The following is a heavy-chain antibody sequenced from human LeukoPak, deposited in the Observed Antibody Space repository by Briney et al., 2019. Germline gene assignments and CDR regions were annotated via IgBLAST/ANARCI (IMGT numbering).Heavy chain of an antibody. V-gene: IGHV4-59*01. CDR3: ARAQWGTAAAGYDY. J-gene: IGHJ4*02. D-gene: IGHD6-13*01. CDR1: GGSISSYY. Sequence: SETLSLTFTVSGGSISSYYWSWIRQPPGKGLDWIGYIYYSGSTNYNPSLNSRVTISVDTSKNQLSLKLSSVTAADTAVYYCARAQWGTAAAGYDYWGQGTLVTVSS. CDR2: IYYSGST.